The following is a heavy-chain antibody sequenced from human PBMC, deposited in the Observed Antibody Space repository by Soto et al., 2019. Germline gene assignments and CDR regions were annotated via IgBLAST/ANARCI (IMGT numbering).Heavy chain of an antibody. J-gene: IGHJ6*02. V-gene: IGHV4-59*01. CDR1: GGSISSYY. CDR3: ARGGNWNYFSGMDV. Sequence: SETLSLTCTVSGGSISSYYWSWIRQPPGKGLEWIGYIYYSGSTNYNPSLKSRVTISVDTSKNQFSLKLSSVTAADTAVYYCARGGNWNYFSGMDVWGQGTTVTVSS. D-gene: IGHD1-20*01. CDR2: IYYSGST.